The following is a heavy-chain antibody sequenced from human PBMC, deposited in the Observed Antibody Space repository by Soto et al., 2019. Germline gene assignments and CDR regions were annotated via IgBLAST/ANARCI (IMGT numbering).Heavy chain of an antibody. J-gene: IGHJ4*02. CDR3: ARADGSYDISSYFLYYFDY. CDR2: MTYNGGTT. Sequence: PGGSLRLSCAASGFTFSSYGMSWVRQAPGKGLEWVSSMTYNGGTTYHAYSVNGRFTISRDNSTNTMSLHMNSLRAEDPAVYYCARADGSYDISSYFLYYFDYWGQGTLVTVSS. V-gene: IGHV3-23*01. CDR1: GFTFSSYG. D-gene: IGHD3-22*01.